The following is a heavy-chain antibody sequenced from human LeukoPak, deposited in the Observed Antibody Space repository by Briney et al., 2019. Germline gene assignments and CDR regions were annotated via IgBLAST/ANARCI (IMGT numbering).Heavy chain of an antibody. Sequence: PGGSLRLSCAASGFTFSSYSMNWVRQAPGKGLEWVSSISSSSSYIYYADSVKGRFTISGDNAKNSLYLQMNSLRAEDTAVYYCARTIGDDSSGYGGHEALIDAFDIWGQGTMVTVSS. V-gene: IGHV3-21*01. CDR1: GFTFSSYS. D-gene: IGHD3-22*01. J-gene: IGHJ3*02. CDR3: ARTIGDDSSGYGGHEALIDAFDI. CDR2: ISSSSSYI.